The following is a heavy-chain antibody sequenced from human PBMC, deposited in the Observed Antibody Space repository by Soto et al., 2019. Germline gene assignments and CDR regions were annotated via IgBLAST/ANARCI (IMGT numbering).Heavy chain of an antibody. D-gene: IGHD6-6*01. CDR2: IYTSGST. J-gene: IGHJ4*02. CDR3: ARDSGGGSARLFDY. V-gene: IGHV4-4*07. CDR1: GGSISSYY. Sequence: LSLTCTVSGGSISSYYWSWIRQPAGKGLEWIGRIYTSGSTNYNPSLKSRVTMSVDTSKNQFSLKLSSVTAADTAVYYCARDSGGGSARLFDYWGQGTLVTVSS.